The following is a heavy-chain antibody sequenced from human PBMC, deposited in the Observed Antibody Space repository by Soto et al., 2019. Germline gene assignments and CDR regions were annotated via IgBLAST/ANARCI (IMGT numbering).Heavy chain of an antibody. J-gene: IGHJ6*02. D-gene: IGHD6-13*01. CDR1: GYTFTSYA. CDR2: INAGNGNT. CDR3: ATKGRWYVGYYYYGMDV. V-gene: IGHV1-3*01. Sequence: ASVKVSCKASGYTFTSYAIHWVRQAPGQRLEWMGWINAGNGNTKYSQKFQGRVTMTEDTSTDTAYMELSSLRSEDTAVYYCATKGRWYVGYYYYGMDVWGQGTTVTVSS.